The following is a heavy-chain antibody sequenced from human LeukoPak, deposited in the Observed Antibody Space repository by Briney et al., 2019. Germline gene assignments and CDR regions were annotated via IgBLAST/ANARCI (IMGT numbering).Heavy chain of an antibody. CDR3: ARDQGSSSWGPGSYYYYYGMDV. CDR2: ISRSGSTI. J-gene: IGHJ6*02. D-gene: IGHD6-13*01. Sequence: GGSLRLSCAASGFTLSSYEMNWVRQAPGKGLEWVSYISRSGSTIYYADSVKGRFTISRDNAKNSLYLQMNSLRAEDTAVYYCARDQGSSSWGPGSYYYYYGMDVWGQGATVTVSS. CDR1: GFTLSSYE. V-gene: IGHV3-48*03.